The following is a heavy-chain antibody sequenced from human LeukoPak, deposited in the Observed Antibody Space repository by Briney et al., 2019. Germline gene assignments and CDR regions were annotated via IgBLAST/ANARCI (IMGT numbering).Heavy chain of an antibody. D-gene: IGHD2-15*01. J-gene: IGHJ3*02. CDR2: ISHSGGTT. V-gene: IGHV3-23*01. CDR1: GFTFSSYA. CDR3: AKANVKYCSGGSCFDAFDI. Sequence: PGGSLRLSCAASGFTFSSYAMSWVRQAPGKGPEWVSAISHSGGTTYYADSVEGRFTITRDNSKNTLYLQMNSLRAEDTAVYYCAKANVKYCSGGSCFDAFDIWGQGTMVTVSS.